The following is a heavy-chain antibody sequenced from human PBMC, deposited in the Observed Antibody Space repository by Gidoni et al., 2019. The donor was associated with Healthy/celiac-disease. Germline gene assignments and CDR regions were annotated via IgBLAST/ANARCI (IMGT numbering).Heavy chain of an antibody. CDR2: ISYDGSNK. CDR3: AKGRVWGSYRLYYFDY. D-gene: IGHD3-16*02. V-gene: IGHV3-30*18. Sequence: QVQLVESGGGVVQPGRSLRLSCAASGFTFSSYGMHWVRQAQGKGLEWVAVISYDGSNKYYADSVKGRFTISRDNSKNTLYLQMNSLRAEDTAVYYCAKGRVWGSYRLYYFDYWGQGTLVTVSS. CDR1: GFTFSSYG. J-gene: IGHJ4*02.